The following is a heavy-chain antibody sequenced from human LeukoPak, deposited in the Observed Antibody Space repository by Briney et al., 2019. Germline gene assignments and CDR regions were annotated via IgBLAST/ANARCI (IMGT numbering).Heavy chain of an antibody. Sequence: SETLSLTCTVSGGSISSYYWSWIRQPPGKGLEWIGYIYYSGSTNYNPSLKSRVTISVDTSKNQFSLKLSSVTAADTAVYYYARVARVGYSSSWYRRSGAFDIWGQGTMVTVSS. CDR1: GGSISSYY. CDR3: ARVARVGYSSSWYRRSGAFDI. J-gene: IGHJ3*02. D-gene: IGHD6-13*01. V-gene: IGHV4-59*01. CDR2: IYYSGST.